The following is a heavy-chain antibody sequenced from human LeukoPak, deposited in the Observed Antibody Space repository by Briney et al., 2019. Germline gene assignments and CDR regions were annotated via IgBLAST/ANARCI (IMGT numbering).Heavy chain of an antibody. CDR3: ARPLQYSSDLQYFDY. CDR2: IYYGGST. D-gene: IGHD6-25*01. Sequence: SETLSLTCTVSGGSISSSSYYWVWIRQPPGKGLEWIGTIYYGGSTYYNPSLKSRVTISVDTSKNQFSLKLNSLTAADTAVYYCARPLQYSSDLQYFDYWGQGTLVTVSS. V-gene: IGHV4-39*01. J-gene: IGHJ4*02. CDR1: GGSISSSSYY.